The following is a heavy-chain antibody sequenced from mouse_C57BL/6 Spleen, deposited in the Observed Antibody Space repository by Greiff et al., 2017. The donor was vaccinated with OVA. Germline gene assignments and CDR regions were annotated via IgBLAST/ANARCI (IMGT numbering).Heavy chain of an antibody. CDR2: ISGGGGNT. Sequence: EVMLVESGGGLVKPGGSLKLSCAASGFTFSSYTMSWVRQTPEKRLEWVATISGGGGNTYYPDNVKNTLSLQMSSLRSEDTALYYCARHSIYYGSSYGYFDVWGTGTTVTVSS. J-gene: IGHJ1*03. CDR3: ARHSIYYGSSYGYFDV. CDR1: GFTFSSYT. V-gene: IGHV5-9*01. D-gene: IGHD1-1*01.